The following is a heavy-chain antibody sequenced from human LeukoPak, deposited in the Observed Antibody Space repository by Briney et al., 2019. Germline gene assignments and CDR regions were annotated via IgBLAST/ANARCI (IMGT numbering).Heavy chain of an antibody. D-gene: IGHD3-10*01. Sequence: SETLSLTCAVCGGSFSGYYWSWIRQPPGKGLEWIGEINHSGSTNYNPSLKSRVTISVDTSKNQFSLKLSSVTAADTAVYYCARTYYGSGSYSSNYYYYGMDVWGKGTTVTVSS. CDR2: INHSGST. CDR3: ARTYYGSGSYSSNYYYYGMDV. V-gene: IGHV4-34*01. CDR1: GGSFSGYY. J-gene: IGHJ6*04.